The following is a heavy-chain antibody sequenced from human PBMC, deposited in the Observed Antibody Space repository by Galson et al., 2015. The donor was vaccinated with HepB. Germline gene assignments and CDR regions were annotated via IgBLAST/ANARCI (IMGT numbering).Heavy chain of an antibody. Sequence: QVQLQESGPGLVKPSETLSLTCTVSGGPIGSYYWSWIRQPPGKGLEWIGYIYYTGSTKYNPSLRSRVTISVDTSKNQFSLKLSSVTAEDTAVYYCAKNERGGGYYGVVDYWGQGTLVTVSS. V-gene: IGHV4-59*01. CDR2: IYYTGST. CDR1: GGPIGSYY. J-gene: IGHJ4*02. CDR3: AKNERGGGYYGVVDY. D-gene: IGHD3-22*01.